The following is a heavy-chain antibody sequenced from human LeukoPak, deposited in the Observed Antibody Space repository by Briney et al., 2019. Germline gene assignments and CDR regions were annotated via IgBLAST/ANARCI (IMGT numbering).Heavy chain of an antibody. CDR3: ARASYCSGGSCYSDY. V-gene: IGHV1-18*01. CDR1: GYTFTSYS. Sequence: ASVKVSCKASGYTFTSYSISWVRQAPGQGLEGMGWISAYNGNTIYAQKVKGRVTMTTDTSTSTAYMELRSLKSDDTAVYYCARASYCSGGSCYSDYWGQGTLVTVSS. J-gene: IGHJ4*02. CDR2: ISAYNGNT. D-gene: IGHD2-15*01.